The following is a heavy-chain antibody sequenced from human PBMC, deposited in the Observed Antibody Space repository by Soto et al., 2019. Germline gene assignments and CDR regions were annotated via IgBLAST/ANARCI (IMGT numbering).Heavy chain of an antibody. J-gene: IGHJ4*02. Sequence: QVQLQESGPGLVKPSETLSLTCTVSGGSVSSGSYYWSWIRQPPGKGLEWIGYIYYSGSTNYNPSLKRRVTISVDTSKNQFSLKLSSVTAADTAVYYCARASIVGADYFDYWGQGTLVTVSS. D-gene: IGHD1-26*01. CDR1: GGSVSSGSYY. V-gene: IGHV4-61*01. CDR2: IYYSGST. CDR3: ARASIVGADYFDY.